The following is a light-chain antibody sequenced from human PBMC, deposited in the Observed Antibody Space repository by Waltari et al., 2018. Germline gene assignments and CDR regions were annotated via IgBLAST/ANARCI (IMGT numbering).Light chain of an antibody. Sequence: QSALTQPASVSGSPGQSIPISCTGTSSDVGNYNLVSWYQQYPGNAPKVMIYDDNRRPSGVSDRFSGSKSGNTASLTISGVQAEDEADYYCCSYAGSYTWVFGGGTKLTVL. V-gene: IGLV2-23*01. J-gene: IGLJ3*02. CDR2: DDN. CDR3: CSYAGSYTWV. CDR1: SSDVGNYNL.